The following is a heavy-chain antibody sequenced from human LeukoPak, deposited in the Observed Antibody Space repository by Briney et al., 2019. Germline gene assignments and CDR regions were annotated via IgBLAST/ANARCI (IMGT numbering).Heavy chain of an antibody. V-gene: IGHV3-11*01. CDR1: GFTFSDYY. CDR3: ARDSPMVGIDAFDI. CDR2: ISSSGSTI. Sequence: GGSPRLSCAASGFTFSDYYMSWIRQAPGKGLEWVSYISSSGSTIYYADSVKGRFTISRDNAKNSLYLQMNSLRAEDTAVYYCARDSPMVGIDAFDIWGQGTMVTVSS. J-gene: IGHJ3*02. D-gene: IGHD1-26*01.